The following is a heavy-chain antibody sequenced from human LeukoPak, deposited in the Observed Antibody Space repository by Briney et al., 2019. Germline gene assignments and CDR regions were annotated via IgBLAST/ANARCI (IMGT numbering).Heavy chain of an antibody. CDR3: AKDPGGYYYYFDY. CDR1: GFTFSSYG. D-gene: IGHD3-3*01. CDR2: IWYDGSNK. Sequence: PGGSLRLSCAASGFTFSSYGMHWVRQAPGKGLEWVAVIWYDGSNKYYADSVKGRFTISRDSSKNTLYLQMNSLRAEDTAIYYCAKDPGGYYYYFDYWGQGTLVTVSS. V-gene: IGHV3-33*06. J-gene: IGHJ4*02.